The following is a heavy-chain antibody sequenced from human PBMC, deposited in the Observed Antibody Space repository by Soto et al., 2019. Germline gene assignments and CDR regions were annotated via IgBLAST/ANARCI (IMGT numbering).Heavy chain of an antibody. CDR3: AKLELSVWKDDAFDI. Sequence: QVQLVESGGGVVQPGRSLRLSCAAAGFTFSSYGMHWVRQAPGKGLEWVAVISYDGSNKYYADSVKGRFTISRDNSKNTLYLQMNSLRAEDTAVYYCAKLELSVWKDDAFDIWGQGTMVTVSS. V-gene: IGHV3-30*18. CDR1: GFTFSSYG. J-gene: IGHJ3*02. D-gene: IGHD6-19*01. CDR2: ISYDGSNK.